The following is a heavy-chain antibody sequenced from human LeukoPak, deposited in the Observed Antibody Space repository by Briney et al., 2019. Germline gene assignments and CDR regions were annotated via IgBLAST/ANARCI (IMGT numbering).Heavy chain of an antibody. CDR2: INPNSGGT. D-gene: IGHD3-3*01. V-gene: IGHV1-2*02. CDR3: ARDLSKQRKYYDFWSGPEKYYYYMDV. J-gene: IGHJ6*03. CDR1: GYTFTGYY. Sequence: ASVKVSCKASGYTFTGYYMHWVRQAPGQGLEWMGWINPNSGGTNYAQKCQGRVTMTRDTSISTAYMELSRLRSDDTAVYYCARDLSKQRKYYDFWSGPEKYYYYMDVWGKGTTVTVSS.